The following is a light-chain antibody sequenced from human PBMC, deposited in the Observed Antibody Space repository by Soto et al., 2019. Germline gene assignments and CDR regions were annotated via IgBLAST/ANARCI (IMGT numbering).Light chain of an antibody. V-gene: IGKV3-20*01. CDR1: QSVPSNF. CDR2: GVS. CDR3: QQYDSYPWT. Sequence: EIVLTQSPGTLSLSPGERATLSCRASQSVPSNFLAWYQQKPGQAPILLIYGVSRRATGIPDRFSGSGSGTDFTLTISRLEPEDFAVYYCQQYDSYPWTFGQGTKVEIK. J-gene: IGKJ1*01.